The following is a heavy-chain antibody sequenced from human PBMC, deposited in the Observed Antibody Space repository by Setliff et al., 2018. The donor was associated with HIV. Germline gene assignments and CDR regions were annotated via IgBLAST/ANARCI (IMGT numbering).Heavy chain of an antibody. Sequence: SETLSLTCTVSGYSISSGYYWGWIRQPPGKGLEWIGSIYHSGSTYYNPSLKSRVTISVDTSKNQFSLKLSSVTASDTAVYYCACIAVAGTGYYYYGMDVWGQGTTVTVSS. V-gene: IGHV4-38-2*02. CDR3: ACIAVAGTGYYYYGMDV. CDR2: IYHSGST. D-gene: IGHD6-19*01. CDR1: GYSISSGYY. J-gene: IGHJ6*02.